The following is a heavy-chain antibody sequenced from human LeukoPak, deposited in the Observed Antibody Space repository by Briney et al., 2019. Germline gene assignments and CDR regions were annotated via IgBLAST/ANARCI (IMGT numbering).Heavy chain of an antibody. Sequence: PSETLSLTCSVCGDSISSFYWSWIRQPPGKGLEWIGYIFYNGNTKYNPSLKSRVSISVDTSKHQFSLRLTSVTAEDTAVYYCARRGSGILYYFGMDVWGQGTTVTVSS. V-gene: IGHV4-59*08. J-gene: IGHJ6*02. CDR1: GDSISSFY. D-gene: IGHD3-3*02. CDR2: IFYNGNT. CDR3: ARRGSGILYYFGMDV.